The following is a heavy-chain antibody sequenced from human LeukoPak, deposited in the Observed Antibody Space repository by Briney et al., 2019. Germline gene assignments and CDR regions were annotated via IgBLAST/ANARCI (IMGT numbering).Heavy chain of an antibody. V-gene: IGHV3-21*01. Sequence: GGSLRLSCAASGFTLSSHSMNWVRQAPGKGLEWVSSISSSSDYIYYADSVKGRFTISRDNAKNSLYLQMKSLRAEDTAVYYCARLSAVDLITFGGVGLPGYFDYWGQGTLVTVSS. CDR3: ARLSAVDLITFGGVGLPGYFDY. J-gene: IGHJ4*02. CDR2: ISSSSDYI. D-gene: IGHD3-16*01. CDR1: GFTLSSHS.